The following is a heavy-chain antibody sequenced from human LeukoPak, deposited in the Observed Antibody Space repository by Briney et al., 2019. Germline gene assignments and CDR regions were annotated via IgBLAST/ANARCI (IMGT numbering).Heavy chain of an antibody. CDR2: MNPNSGNT. J-gene: IGHJ5*02. Sequence: ASVKVSCKASGYTFTSYDINWVRQATGQGLEWMGWMNPNSGNTGYAQKFQGRVTMTRNTSISTAYMELSSLRSEDTAVYYCARVALGQWPNNWFDPWRQGTLVTVSS. D-gene: IGHD6-19*01. V-gene: IGHV1-8*01. CDR1: GYTFTSYD. CDR3: ARVALGQWPNNWFDP.